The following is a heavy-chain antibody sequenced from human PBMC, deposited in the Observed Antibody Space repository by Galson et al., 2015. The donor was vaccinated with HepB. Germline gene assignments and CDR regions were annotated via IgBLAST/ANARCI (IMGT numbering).Heavy chain of an antibody. D-gene: IGHD3-22*01. V-gene: IGHV3-48*01. Sequence: SLRLSCAASGFTFSSYSMNWVRQAPGKGLEWVSYISSSSSTIYYADSVKGRFTISRDNAKNSLYLQMNSLRAEDTAAYYCARNLDDSSGYYLGYFDYWGQGTLVTVSS. CDR2: ISSSSSTI. J-gene: IGHJ4*02. CDR3: ARNLDDSSGYYLGYFDY. CDR1: GFTFSSYS.